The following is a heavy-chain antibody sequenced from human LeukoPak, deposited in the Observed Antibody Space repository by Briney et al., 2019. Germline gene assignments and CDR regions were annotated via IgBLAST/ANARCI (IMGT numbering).Heavy chain of an antibody. V-gene: IGHV4-34*01. Sequence: SETLSLTCTVSGGSISSYYWSWIRQPPGKGLEWIGEINHSGSTNYNPSLKSRVTISVDTSKNQFSLKLSSVTAADTAVYYCARGHPGGYSSGWYAYWGQGTLVTVSS. CDR2: INHSGST. CDR1: GGSISSYY. J-gene: IGHJ4*02. CDR3: ARGHPGGYSSGWYAY. D-gene: IGHD6-19*01.